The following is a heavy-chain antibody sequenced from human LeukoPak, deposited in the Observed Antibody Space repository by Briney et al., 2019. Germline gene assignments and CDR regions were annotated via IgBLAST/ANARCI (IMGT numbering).Heavy chain of an antibody. V-gene: IGHV1-2*02. D-gene: IGHD3-10*01. Sequence: ASVTVSCTASGYTFNGYYMFWVRQAPGQGLEWMGWINPNSGGTNYAQEFQGRVTMTRDTSISTAYMELSTLRSDDTAVYYCALIGDHAWFDPWGQGTLVTVSS. CDR3: ALIGDHAWFDP. CDR1: GYTFNGYY. J-gene: IGHJ5*02. CDR2: INPNSGGT.